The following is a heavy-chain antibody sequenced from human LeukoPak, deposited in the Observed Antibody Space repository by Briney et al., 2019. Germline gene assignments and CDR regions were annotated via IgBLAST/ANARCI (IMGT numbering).Heavy chain of an antibody. Sequence: PGGSLRLSCAVSGFSLSNYWIHWVRQAPGKGLVWVSHIKGDGSGIKYADSVRGRFTISTDSASNTVYLQMNSLRGEDTAVYYCARDDSGPQAFDIWGQGTMVTVSS. CDR2: IKGDGSGI. CDR3: ARDDSGPQAFDI. J-gene: IGHJ3*02. D-gene: IGHD4/OR15-4a*01. CDR1: GFSLSNYW. V-gene: IGHV3-74*01.